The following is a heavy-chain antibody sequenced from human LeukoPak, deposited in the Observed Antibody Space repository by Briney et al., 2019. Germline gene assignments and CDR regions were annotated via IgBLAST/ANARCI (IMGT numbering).Heavy chain of an antibody. Sequence: QPSETLSLTCAVYGGSFSGYYWTWIRQPPGKGLEWIGEINHSGSTNYNPSLKSRVTISVDTSKNQFSLKLSSVTAADTAVYYCARGSRITFGGVIVIWGGIDYWGQGTLVTVSS. CDR3: ARGSRITFGGVIVIWGGIDY. CDR2: INHSGST. CDR1: GGSFSGYY. D-gene: IGHD3-16*02. V-gene: IGHV4-34*01. J-gene: IGHJ4*02.